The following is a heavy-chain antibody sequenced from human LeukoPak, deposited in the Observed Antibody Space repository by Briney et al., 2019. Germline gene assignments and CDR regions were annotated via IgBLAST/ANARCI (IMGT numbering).Heavy chain of an antibody. CDR3: AREYTLYRSGWFLDY. CDR2: IYYSGST. D-gene: IGHD6-19*01. CDR1: GGSISSYS. V-gene: IGHV4-59*12. Sequence: SETLSLTCTVSGGSISSYSWTWIRQPPGKGLEWIGYIYYSGSTNYNPSLKSRVTISVDTSKNQISLKLASVTAADTAVYYCAREYTLYRSGWFLDYWGQGTVVTVSS. J-gene: IGHJ4*02.